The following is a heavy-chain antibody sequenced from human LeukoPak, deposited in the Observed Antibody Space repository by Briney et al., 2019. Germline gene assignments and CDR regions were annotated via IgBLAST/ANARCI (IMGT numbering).Heavy chain of an antibody. D-gene: IGHD3-10*01. J-gene: IGHJ6*04. CDR1: GYTFTSYG. Sequence: ASVKVSCKASGYTFTSYGISWVRQAPGQGLEWMGWISAYNGNTNYAQKLQGRVTMTTDTSTCTAYMELRSLRSDDTAVYYCARDRRLLWFGPPYYYYGMDVWGKGTTVTVSS. V-gene: IGHV1-18*04. CDR3: ARDRRLLWFGPPYYYYGMDV. CDR2: ISAYNGNT.